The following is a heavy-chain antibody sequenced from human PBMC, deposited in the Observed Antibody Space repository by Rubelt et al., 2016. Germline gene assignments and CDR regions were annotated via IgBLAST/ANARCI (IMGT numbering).Heavy chain of an antibody. J-gene: IGHJ4*02. V-gene: IGHV1-46*01. D-gene: IGHD5-12*01. CDR1: GYTFTSYY. CDR3: ARSGENSGYWQFDY. CDR2: INLSGGST. Sequence: QVQLVQSGAEVKKPGASVTVSCKASGYTFTSYYMHWVRQAPGQGLEWMGIINLSGGSTSYEKEFQGRVSIAWDTATSTVYKELSSLRSEDTAVYYCARSGENSGYWQFDYWGQGTLVTVSS.